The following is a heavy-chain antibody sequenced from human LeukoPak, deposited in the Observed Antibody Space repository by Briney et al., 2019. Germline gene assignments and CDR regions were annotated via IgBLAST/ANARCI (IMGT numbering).Heavy chain of an antibody. Sequence: SETLSLISTVSGASISNYYWSWIRQPPGKGLEWIGYISHTGITNYNPSLESRVIISADTSRNQFSLKLTSMTAADTAVYYCARFRSAADHPDSWGQGTLVTVSS. CDR3: ARFRSAADHPDS. J-gene: IGHJ4*02. CDR1: GASISNYY. CDR2: ISHTGIT. D-gene: IGHD1-14*01. V-gene: IGHV4-59*01.